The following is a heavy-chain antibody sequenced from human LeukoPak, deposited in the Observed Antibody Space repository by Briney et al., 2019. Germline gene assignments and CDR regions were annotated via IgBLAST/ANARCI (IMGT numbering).Heavy chain of an antibody. V-gene: IGHV3-7*03. CDR3: ARVRFSGSPYYFDS. Sequence: GGSLRLSCAASGFTFHTYWMSWVRQAPGKGLEYVANIKQDASEQYFADSVRGRFTISRDNVRNSLYLRMNSLRVEDTAAYYCARVRFSGSPYYFDSWGQGTLVTVSS. CDR2: IKQDASEQ. J-gene: IGHJ4*02. CDR1: GFTFHTYW. D-gene: IGHD6-25*01.